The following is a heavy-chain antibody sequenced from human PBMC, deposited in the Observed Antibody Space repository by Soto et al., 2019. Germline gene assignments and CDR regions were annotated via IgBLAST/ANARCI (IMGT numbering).Heavy chain of an antibody. CDR1: GFRFSAYA. Sequence: GGSLRLSCAASGFRFSAYAMHWVRQAPGKGLEWVAVISYEGSNRFYADSVKGRFTVSRDNSKNMVYLQMNSLRGEDTAVFYCAKDYGDYNFNYGMDVWGQGTTVTAP. D-gene: IGHD4-17*01. V-gene: IGHV3-30*18. CDR2: ISYEGSNR. CDR3: AKDYGDYNFNYGMDV. J-gene: IGHJ6*02.